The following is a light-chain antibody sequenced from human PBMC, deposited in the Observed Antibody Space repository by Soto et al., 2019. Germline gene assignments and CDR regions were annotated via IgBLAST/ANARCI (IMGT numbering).Light chain of an antibody. CDR2: DVT. CDR1: SSDVGSFNY. V-gene: IGLV2-11*01. CDR3: CSYAGSPYV. Sequence: AQTQPRSVSGSPGQSVTISCTGTSSDVGSFNYVSWYQQHPDKAPKLMIYDVTKRPSGVPDRFSGSKSGNTASLTISGLQAEDEADYYCCSYAGSPYVFGTGTKVTVL. J-gene: IGLJ1*01.